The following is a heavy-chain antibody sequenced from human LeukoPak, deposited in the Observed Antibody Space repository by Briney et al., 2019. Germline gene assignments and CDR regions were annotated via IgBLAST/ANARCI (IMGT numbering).Heavy chain of an antibody. CDR1: GYTFTDYY. Sequence: ASVKLSCKSSGYTFTDYYIHWVRQAPGQGLEWMGWINPNSGETNSAQKFQGRVTMTGDTSISTAYMELRRVTSEDTAVYYCARDRDYSNTERGFDYWGQGTLVTVSS. D-gene: IGHD4-11*01. CDR2: INPNSGET. CDR3: ARDRDYSNTERGFDY. V-gene: IGHV1-2*02. J-gene: IGHJ4*02.